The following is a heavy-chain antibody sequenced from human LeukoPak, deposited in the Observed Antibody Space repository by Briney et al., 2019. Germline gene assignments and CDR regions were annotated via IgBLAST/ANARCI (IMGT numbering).Heavy chain of an antibody. CDR1: GYTFTDYY. CDR3: ARGRGATTAGTSWFDP. D-gene: IGHD6-13*01. V-gene: IGHV1-2*04. CDR2: INPKNGGT. Sequence: ASVKVSCKASGYTFTDYYVYWVRQAPGQGLEWMGWINPKNGGTRYAQKFQGWVTVSRDTSISTAYMELSTLKSDDTAVYYCARGRGATTAGTSWFDPWGQGTLVIVSS. J-gene: IGHJ5*02.